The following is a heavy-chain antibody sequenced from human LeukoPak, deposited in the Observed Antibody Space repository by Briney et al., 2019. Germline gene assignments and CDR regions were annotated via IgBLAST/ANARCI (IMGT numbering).Heavy chain of an antibody. Sequence: GWSLRLSSAVSGFIFSSYAMHWVRQAPGKGLEWVAVISYEGSRKYYADSVKGRFTISRDNSNNTLYLQMNSLRAEDTAVYYCAKVGSYHDFDYWGQGTLVTVSS. D-gene: IGHD3-22*01. CDR1: GFIFSSYA. CDR2: ISYEGSRK. CDR3: AKVGSYHDFDY. J-gene: IGHJ4*02. V-gene: IGHV3-30*18.